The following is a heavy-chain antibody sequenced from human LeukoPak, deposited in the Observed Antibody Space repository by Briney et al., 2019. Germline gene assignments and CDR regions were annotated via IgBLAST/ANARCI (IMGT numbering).Heavy chain of an antibody. CDR2: INHDGSEK. CDR1: GFLLSSYW. V-gene: IGHV3-7*01. J-gene: IGHJ4*02. D-gene: IGHD3-16*01. Sequence: GGSLRLSCAASGFLLSSYWMSWVRQAPGKGREWVANINHDGSEKHFVDSVRGRCTTSTDNAKNSLYLQMNSLRVEDTTIYYCAGGGGLTDYWGQGTLVTVSS. CDR3: AGGGGLTDY.